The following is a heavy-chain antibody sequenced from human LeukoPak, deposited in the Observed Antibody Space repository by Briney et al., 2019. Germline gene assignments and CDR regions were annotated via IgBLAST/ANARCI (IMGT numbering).Heavy chain of an antibody. J-gene: IGHJ3*02. V-gene: IGHV4-59*01. Sequence: SETLSLTCTVSGGSISSYYWSWIRQPPGKGLEWMGYIYYSGSTNYNPSLKSRVTISVDTSKNQFSLKLSSVTAADTAVYYCARVAAAGGFDIWGQGTMVTVSS. D-gene: IGHD6-13*01. CDR3: ARVAAAGGFDI. CDR1: GGSISSYY. CDR2: IYYSGST.